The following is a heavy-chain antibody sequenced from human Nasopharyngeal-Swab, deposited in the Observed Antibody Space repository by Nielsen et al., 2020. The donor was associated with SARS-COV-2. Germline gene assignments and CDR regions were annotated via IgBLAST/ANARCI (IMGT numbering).Heavy chain of an antibody. D-gene: IGHD1-7*01. CDR1: GYTFTSYG. Sequence: ASVKVSCKASGYTFTSYGISWVRQAPGQGLEWMGWISAYNGNTNYAQKLQGRVTMTTDTSTRTAYMELRSLRSDDTAVYYCARCTPELELIWFDPWGQGTLVTVSS. J-gene: IGHJ5*02. CDR2: ISAYNGNT. V-gene: IGHV1-18*01. CDR3: ARCTPELELIWFDP.